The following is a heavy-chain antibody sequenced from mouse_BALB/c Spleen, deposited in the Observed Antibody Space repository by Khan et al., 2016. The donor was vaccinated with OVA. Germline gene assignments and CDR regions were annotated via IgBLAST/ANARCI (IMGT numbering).Heavy chain of an antibody. CDR3: ARDYWFTY. CDR2: ISSGGST. Sequence: EVNVVESGGGLVKPGGSLKLSCAASGFTFSNYAMSWARQTPEKRLEWVASISSGGSTYYPDSVKGRFTISRDNARSILYLQMSSLRSEDPAMYYCARDYWFTYWGQGSLVTVSA. V-gene: IGHV5-6-5*01. CDR1: GFTFSNYA. J-gene: IGHJ3*01.